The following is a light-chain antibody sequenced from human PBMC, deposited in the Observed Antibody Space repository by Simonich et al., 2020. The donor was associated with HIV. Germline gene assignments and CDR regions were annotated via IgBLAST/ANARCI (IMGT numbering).Light chain of an antibody. J-gene: IGKJ5*01. Sequence: EIVLTQSTATLSLSPGERPTLSCRASQSVSSNLAWYQQKPGQAPRLLIYGASTRATGIPARFSGSGSGTEFTLTISSMQSEDFAGYYCQQRSNWPITFGQGTRLEIK. CDR3: QQRSNWPIT. CDR2: GAS. V-gene: IGKV3-15*01. CDR1: QSVSSN.